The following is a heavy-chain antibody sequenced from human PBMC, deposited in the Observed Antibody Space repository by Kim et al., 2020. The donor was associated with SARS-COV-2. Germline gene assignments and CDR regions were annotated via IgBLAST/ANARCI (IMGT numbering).Heavy chain of an antibody. CDR2: IKEDGSEK. D-gene: IGHD3-9*01. Sequence: GGSLRLSCAASGFTFSNYWMTWVRQAPGKGLEWVANIKEDGSEKHYVDSVKGRFTIARDNAKNSLYLQMNGLRVEDTAVYYCGSPPKQYFDWLIPVQWVQGTLVTVSS. V-gene: IGHV3-7*03. J-gene: IGHJ4*02. CDR1: GFTFSNYW. CDR3: GSPPKQYFDWLIPVQ.